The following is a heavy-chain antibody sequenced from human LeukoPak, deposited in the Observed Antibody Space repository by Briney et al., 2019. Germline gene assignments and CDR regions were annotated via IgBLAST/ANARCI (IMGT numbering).Heavy chain of an antibody. V-gene: IGHV4-34*01. CDR2: INHSGST. Sequence: PSETLSLTCAVYVGSFSGYYWSWIRQPPGKGLEWIGEINHSGSTSYNPSLESRVTISVDKSKNQFSLRLSSVTAADTAVYYCARGSQNKYGPGYGMDVWGQGTTVTVSS. CDR1: VGSFSGYY. J-gene: IGHJ6*02. CDR3: ARGSQNKYGPGYGMDV. D-gene: IGHD3-10*01.